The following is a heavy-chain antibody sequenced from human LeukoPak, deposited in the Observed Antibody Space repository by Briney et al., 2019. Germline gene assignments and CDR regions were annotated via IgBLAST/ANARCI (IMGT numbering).Heavy chain of an antibody. J-gene: IGHJ6*04. Sequence: GGSLRLSCAASGFTFSTYEMNWVRQAPGKGLEWVSYISTNGRTIYYADSVKGRFTMSRDNAKNSLSLQMNSLRAEDTAVYYCAELGITMIGGVWGKGTTVTISS. CDR3: AELGITMIGGV. V-gene: IGHV3-48*03. CDR2: ISTNGRTI. CDR1: GFTFSTYE. D-gene: IGHD3-10*02.